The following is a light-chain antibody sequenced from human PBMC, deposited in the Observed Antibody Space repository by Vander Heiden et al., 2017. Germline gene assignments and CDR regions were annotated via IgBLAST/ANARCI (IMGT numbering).Light chain of an antibody. CDR3: QFYETSLLT. CDR2: GAS. V-gene: IGKV3-20*01. CDR1: QSVSNSY. Sequence: VLTQSPGTLSLSPGERATLSCRASQSVSNSYLAWYQQRRGQPPRLIIYGASSRATGIPDRFSGSGSGTDFALTISRLEPEDFAVYYCQFYETSLLTFGGGTKVEIK. J-gene: IGKJ4*01.